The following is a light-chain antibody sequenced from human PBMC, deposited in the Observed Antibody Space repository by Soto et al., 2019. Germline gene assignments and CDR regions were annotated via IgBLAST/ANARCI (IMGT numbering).Light chain of an antibody. V-gene: IGLV2-14*01. Sequence: QSVLTQPASVSGSPGQSIAISCTGTRSDVGAYNYVSWYQQHPGKAPKLMISEVTNRPSGVSDRFSGSKSGNTASLTISGLQAEDEADYFCTSSTTGSLYVFGTGTKVTVL. J-gene: IGLJ1*01. CDR3: TSSTTGSLYV. CDR1: RSDVGAYNY. CDR2: EVT.